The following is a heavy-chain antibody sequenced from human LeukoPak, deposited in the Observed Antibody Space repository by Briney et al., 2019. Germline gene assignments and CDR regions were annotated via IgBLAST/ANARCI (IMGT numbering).Heavy chain of an antibody. J-gene: IGHJ4*02. D-gene: IGHD4-11*01. CDR3: ARDDSPMTTVTTFAY. CDR1: GGSISGYY. V-gene: IGHV4-4*07. CDR2: FYPSGTT. Sequence: PSETLSLTCTVSGGSISGYYWSWIRQPAGKGLEWIGRFYPSGTTNYNPSLKSRVTMFLDTSKRQFSLKVRSVTASDTAVYYCARDDSPMTTVTTFAYWGQGTLVTVSS.